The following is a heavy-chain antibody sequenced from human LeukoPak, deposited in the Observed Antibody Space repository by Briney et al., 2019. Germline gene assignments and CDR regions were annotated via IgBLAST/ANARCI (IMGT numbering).Heavy chain of an antibody. Sequence: SETLPLTCTVSGGSISSYYWSWIRQPPGKGLEWIAYMSNSGSTYNPSLKSRVTMSEDTSKNQFSLTVISVTAADTAVYYCARHSSDWSFDYWGQGTLVTVSS. J-gene: IGHJ4*02. CDR1: GGSISSYY. CDR2: MSNSGST. D-gene: IGHD6-19*01. V-gene: IGHV4-59*08. CDR3: ARHSSDWSFDY.